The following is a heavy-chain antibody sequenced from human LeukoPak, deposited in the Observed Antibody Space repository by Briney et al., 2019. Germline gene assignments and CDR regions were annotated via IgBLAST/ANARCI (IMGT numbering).Heavy chain of an antibody. CDR1: GYTFIGYY. Sequence: ASVKVSCKASGYTFIGYYMHWVRQAPGQGLEWMGWTNPNSGGTDYAQKFHGRVTMTRDTSISTAYMELNRLKSDDTAVYYCAREVPAAENNWFAPWGQGTLVTVSS. J-gene: IGHJ5*02. D-gene: IGHD2-2*01. V-gene: IGHV1-2*02. CDR2: TNPNSGGT. CDR3: AREVPAAENNWFAP.